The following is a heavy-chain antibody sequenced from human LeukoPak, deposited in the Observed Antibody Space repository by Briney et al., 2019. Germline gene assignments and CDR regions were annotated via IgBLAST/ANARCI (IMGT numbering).Heavy chain of an antibody. D-gene: IGHD1-26*01. CDR1: GGSISSSSYY. CDR2: IYYSGST. CDR3: ARHTRRYSGSYYTSWFDP. J-gene: IGHJ5*02. V-gene: IGHV4-39*01. Sequence: SETLSLTCTVSGGSISSSSYYWGWIRQPPGKGLEWLGSIYYSGSTYYNPSLKSRVTISVDTSKNQFSLKLSSVTAADTAVYYCARHTRRYSGSYYTSWFDPWGQGTLVTVSS.